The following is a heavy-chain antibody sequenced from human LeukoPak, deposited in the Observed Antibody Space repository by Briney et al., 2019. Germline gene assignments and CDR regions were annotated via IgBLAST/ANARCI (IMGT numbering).Heavy chain of an antibody. J-gene: IGHJ6*02. CDR2: ISSSSSYI. V-gene: IGHV3-21*01. D-gene: IGHD3-10*01. CDR3: ARFETNPITMARGVSYGMDV. Sequence: PGGSLRLSCAASGFTFSSYSMNWVRQAPGKGLEWVSSISSSSSYIYYADSVKGRFTISRDNAKNSLYLQMNSLRAEDTAVYYCARFETNPITMARGVSYGMDVWGQGTTVTVSS. CDR1: GFTFSSYS.